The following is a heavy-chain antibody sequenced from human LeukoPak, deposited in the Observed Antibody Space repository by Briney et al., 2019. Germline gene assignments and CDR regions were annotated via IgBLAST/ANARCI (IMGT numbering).Heavy chain of an antibody. CDR1: GGSIGSGSYY. CDR3: ARGHIAAHAPSHGFDP. CDR2: IYPSGGT. J-gene: IGHJ5*02. V-gene: IGHV4-61*09. Sequence: SETLSLTCTVSGGSIGSGSYYWGWLRQPAGKGREWIGHIYPSGGTSYNPSLRSRVTISVNTSKNQFSLKLTSVTAADTAVYYCARGHIAAHAPSHGFDPWGQGTLVTVSS. D-gene: IGHD6-6*01.